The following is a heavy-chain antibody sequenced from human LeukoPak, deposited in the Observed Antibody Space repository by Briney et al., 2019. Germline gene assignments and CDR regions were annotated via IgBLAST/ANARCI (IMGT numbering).Heavy chain of an antibody. CDR3: ARHLNNCGDDCYIFDY. CDR2: IYYSGST. CDR1: GGSISSYH. Sequence: SETLSLTCTVSGGSISSYHWSWIRQPPGKGLEWMGYIYYSGSTNYNPSLKSRVTISVDTSKNQFSLRVSSVTAADTAVYYCARHLNNCGDDCYIFDYWGQGTLVTVSS. V-gene: IGHV4-59*08. D-gene: IGHD2-21*01. J-gene: IGHJ4*02.